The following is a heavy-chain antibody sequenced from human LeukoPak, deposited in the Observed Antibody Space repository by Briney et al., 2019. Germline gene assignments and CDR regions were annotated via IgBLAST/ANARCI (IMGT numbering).Heavy chain of an antibody. CDR1: GGSISSSSYY. D-gene: IGHD3-22*01. Sequence: ASETLSLTCTVSGGSISSSSYYWAWIRQPPGKGLEWIGSINYSGNTYYNPSLKSRVTISVDTSKNQFSLRLSSVTAADTAVYYCARVTGYMIEDYFDYWGQGILVTVSS. CDR3: ARVTGYMIEDYFDY. J-gene: IGHJ4*02. V-gene: IGHV4-39*07. CDR2: INYSGNT.